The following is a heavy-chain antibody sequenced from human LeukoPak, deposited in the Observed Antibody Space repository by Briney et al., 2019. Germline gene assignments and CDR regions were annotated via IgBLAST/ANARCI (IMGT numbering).Heavy chain of an antibody. CDR2: IYSGGST. Sequence: GGSLRLSCAASGFTFSSNHMTWVRQAPGKGPEWVSVIYSGGSTYYGDSVKGRFTISRDNSKNTLYIRMNSLRAEDTAVYYCVRDLTWGQGTLVTVSS. V-gene: IGHV3-53*01. CDR3: VRDLT. CDR1: GFTFSSNH. J-gene: IGHJ5*02.